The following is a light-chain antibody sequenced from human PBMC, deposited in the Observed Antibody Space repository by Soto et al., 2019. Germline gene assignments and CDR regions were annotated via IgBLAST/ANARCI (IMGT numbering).Light chain of an antibody. CDR1: QSVTSSY. CDR3: QQYGYSPLT. V-gene: IGKV3-20*01. J-gene: IGKJ4*01. Sequence: EIVLTQSPGTLSLSPGERATLSCRASQSVTSSYLAWYQQKPGQAPRLLIYGASSRATGIPDRFSGSGSGTDLTPTIMTLEPEDFTVYSCQQYGYSPLTFGGGTKVEIK. CDR2: GAS.